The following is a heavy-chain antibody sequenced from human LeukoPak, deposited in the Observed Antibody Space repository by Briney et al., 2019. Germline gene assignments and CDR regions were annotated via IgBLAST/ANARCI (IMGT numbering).Heavy chain of an antibody. CDR1: GFTFDDYV. CDR3: AASPPYDYTWFDP. Sequence: GGSLRLSCAASGFTFDDYVMHWVRQAQGKGLEWVSLISWDGGSTYYADSVKGRFTISRDNSKNSLYLQMNSLRAEDTALYYCAASPPYDYTWFDPWGQGTLVTVSS. D-gene: IGHD2-21*01. J-gene: IGHJ5*02. CDR2: ISWDGGST. V-gene: IGHV3-43D*03.